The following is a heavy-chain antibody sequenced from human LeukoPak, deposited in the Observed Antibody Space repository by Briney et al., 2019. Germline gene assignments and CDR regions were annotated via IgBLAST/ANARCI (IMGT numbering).Heavy chain of an antibody. CDR3: ATYYYASGSSD. Sequence: GGSLRLSCAASGFIFSDYSMSWIRQAPGKGLEWVSYISTHSTYTHYADSVRGRFTISRDNAKNSLYLQMNSLRAEDTAVYYCATYYYASGSSDWGQGTLVSVSS. V-gene: IGHV3-11*03. D-gene: IGHD3-10*01. J-gene: IGHJ4*02. CDR1: GFIFSDYS. CDR2: ISTHSTYT.